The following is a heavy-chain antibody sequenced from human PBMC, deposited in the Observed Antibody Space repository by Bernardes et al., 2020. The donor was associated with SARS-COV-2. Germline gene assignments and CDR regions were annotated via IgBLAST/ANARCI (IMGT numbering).Heavy chain of an antibody. Sequence: GGSLRLSCAASGFTFNMYAITWVRQAPGKVLEWVSCISCIGGSTYYADSVKGRFTISRDNSKNTLFLQMNSLRAEDTAVYYCAKCVVGYYAVDVWGQGTTVTVSS. CDR2: ISCIGGST. J-gene: IGHJ6*02. CDR3: AKCVVGYYAVDV. V-gene: IGHV3-23*01. D-gene: IGHD2-15*01. CDR1: GFTFNMYA.